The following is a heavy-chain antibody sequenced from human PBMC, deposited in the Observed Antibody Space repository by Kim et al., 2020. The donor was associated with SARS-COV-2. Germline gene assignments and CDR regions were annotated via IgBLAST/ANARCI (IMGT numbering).Heavy chain of an antibody. Sequence: GGSLRLSCAASGFTFDDYAMHWVRQAPGKGLEWVSGISWNSGSIGYADSVKGRFTISRDNAKNSLYLQMNSLRAEDTALYYCATSFSSSWYVYYGMDVWG. V-gene: IGHV3-9*01. D-gene: IGHD6-13*01. CDR3: ATSFSSSWYVYYGMDV. CDR1: GFTFDDYA. J-gene: IGHJ6*01. CDR2: ISWNSGSI.